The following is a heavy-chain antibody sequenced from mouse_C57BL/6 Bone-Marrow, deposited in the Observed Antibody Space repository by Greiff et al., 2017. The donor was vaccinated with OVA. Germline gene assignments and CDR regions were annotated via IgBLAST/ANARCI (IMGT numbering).Heavy chain of an antibody. CDR2: ISDGGSYT. CDR3: AREREWLLPFAY. CDR1: GFTFSSYA. Sequence: EVQGVESGGGLVKPGGSLKLSCAASGFTFSSYAMSWVRQTPEKRLEWVATISDGGSYTYYPDNVKGRFTISRDNAKNNLYLQMSHLKSEDTAMYYCAREREWLLPFAYWGQGTLVTVSA. J-gene: IGHJ3*01. V-gene: IGHV5-4*01. D-gene: IGHD2-3*01.